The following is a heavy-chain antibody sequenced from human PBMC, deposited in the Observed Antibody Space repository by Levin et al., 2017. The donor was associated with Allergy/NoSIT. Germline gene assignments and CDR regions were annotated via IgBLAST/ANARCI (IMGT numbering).Heavy chain of an antibody. J-gene: IGHJ6*02. V-gene: IGHV4-38-2*02. CDR1: GYSINSGFY. D-gene: IGHD1-1*01. Sequence: SETLSLTCIVSGYSINSGFYWGWIRQPPGKGLEWIATIYDSANTYYNPSLKSRITISLDRSQNQFSLNLSSVTAADTVVYYCAKPDDLKSNGLDIWGQGTTVTVSS. CDR3: AKPDDLKSNGLDI. CDR2: IYDSANT.